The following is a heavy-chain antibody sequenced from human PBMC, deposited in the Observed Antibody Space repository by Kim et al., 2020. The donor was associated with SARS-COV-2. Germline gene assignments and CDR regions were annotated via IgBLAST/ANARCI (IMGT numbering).Heavy chain of an antibody. V-gene: IGHV5-51*01. D-gene: IGHD6-13*01. CDR3: ARPRYSSSTYFDY. Sequence: YSPSFQGQVTISADKSISTAYLQWSSLKASDTAMYYCARPRYSSSTYFDYWGQGTLVTVSS. J-gene: IGHJ4*02.